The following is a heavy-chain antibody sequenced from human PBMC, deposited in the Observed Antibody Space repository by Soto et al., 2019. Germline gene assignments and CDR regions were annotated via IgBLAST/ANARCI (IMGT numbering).Heavy chain of an antibody. Sequence: MEVVESGGGLVQPGGSLRLSCAASGFTFSSYAMHWVRQAPGKGLEWVAVISYDGSNKYYADSVKGRFTISRDNSKNTLYLQMNSLRAEDTAVYYCAGMSDYYDSSGADYWGQGTLVTVSS. CDR2: ISYDGSNK. J-gene: IGHJ4*02. D-gene: IGHD3-22*01. CDR1: GFTFSSYA. CDR3: AGMSDYYDSSGADY. V-gene: IGHV3-30-3*01.